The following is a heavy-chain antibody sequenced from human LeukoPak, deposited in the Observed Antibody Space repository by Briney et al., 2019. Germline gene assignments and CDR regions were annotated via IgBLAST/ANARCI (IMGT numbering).Heavy chain of an antibody. V-gene: IGHV3-48*03. D-gene: IGHD3-10*01. CDR3: ARESAGELLWFGELSLVRNYFDY. CDR1: GFTFSSYE. J-gene: IGHJ4*02. CDR2: ISSSGSTI. Sequence: GGSLRLSCAASGFTFSSYEMNWVRQAPEKGLEWVSYISSSGSTIYYADSVKGRFTISRDNAKNSLYLQMNSLRAEDTAVYYCARESAGELLWFGELSLVRNYFDYWGQGTLVTVSS.